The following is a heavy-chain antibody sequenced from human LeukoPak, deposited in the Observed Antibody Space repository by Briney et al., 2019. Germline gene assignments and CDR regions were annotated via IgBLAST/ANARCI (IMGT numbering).Heavy chain of an antibody. V-gene: IGHV5-51*01. CDR2: IHPSDSDA. CDR3: ATSPTYTYAYR. Sequence: GESLKISCKGSGYIFTEYWIGWVRQMPGQGLEWVGLIHPSDSDARYSPSFQDQVTISADKSVKTAYLQWSSLKAPDTAMYYCATSPTYTYAYRWGQGTLVTVSS. CDR1: GYIFTEYW. J-gene: IGHJ4*02. D-gene: IGHD3-16*01.